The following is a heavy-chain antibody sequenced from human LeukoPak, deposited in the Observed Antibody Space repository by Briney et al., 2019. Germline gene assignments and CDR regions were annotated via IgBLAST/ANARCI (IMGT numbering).Heavy chain of an antibody. CDR1: GFTFSSYA. Sequence: GGSLRLSCAASGFTFSSYAMHWVRQAPGKGLEWVAVISYDGSNKYYADCVKGRFTISRDDSKNTLYLQMNSLRAEDTAVYYCARENQSIAAGYYYYGMDVWRQGPTVSVS. V-gene: IGHV3-30-3*01. J-gene: IGHJ6*02. CDR2: ISYDGSNK. D-gene: IGHD6-13*01. CDR3: ARENQSIAAGYYYYGMDV.